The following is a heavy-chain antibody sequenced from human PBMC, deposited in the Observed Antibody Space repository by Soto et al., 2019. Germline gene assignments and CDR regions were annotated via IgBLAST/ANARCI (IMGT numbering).Heavy chain of an antibody. D-gene: IGHD3-10*01. Sequence: ASVKVSCKASGSTFTSYDMNWVRQATGHGLEWMGWINPNSGNIGYAQKFRGRVTMNRDTDIRTAYMEVSRLRSDDTAVYYCARGRASGSYYLLDYWGQGTLVTVSS. CDR1: GSTFTSYD. V-gene: IGHV1-8*01. J-gene: IGHJ4*02. CDR3: ARGRASGSYYLLDY. CDR2: INPNSGNI.